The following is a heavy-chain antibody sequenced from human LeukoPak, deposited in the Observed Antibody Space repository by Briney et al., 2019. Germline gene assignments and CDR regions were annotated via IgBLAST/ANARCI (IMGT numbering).Heavy chain of an antibody. D-gene: IGHD1-26*01. Sequence: ASVKVSCKASGYTFTGYYMHWVRQAPGQGLEWMGWINPNSGGTNYAQKFQGWVTMTRDTSISTAYMELSRLRSDDTAVYYCARGDPLWELPSRCDYWGQGTLVTVSS. CDR1: GYTFTGYY. V-gene: IGHV1-2*04. J-gene: IGHJ4*02. CDR2: INPNSGGT. CDR3: ARGDPLWELPSRCDY.